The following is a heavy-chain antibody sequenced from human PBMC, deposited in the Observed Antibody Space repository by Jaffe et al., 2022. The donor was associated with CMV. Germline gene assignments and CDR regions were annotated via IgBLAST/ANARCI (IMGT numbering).Heavy chain of an antibody. CDR2: ISYRGPT. Sequence: QVQLQESGPGLVKPSETLSLTCTVSGGSISSYYWNWVRQSPGKGLEWIGYISYRGPTNYNPSLKSRVTISLDTSKNQFSLRLNSVTAADTALYFCARHSDGSYSVFDYWGQGTLVTVSS. CDR3: ARHSDGSYSVFDY. J-gene: IGHJ4*02. CDR1: GGSISSYY. V-gene: IGHV4-59*01. D-gene: IGHD1-26*01.